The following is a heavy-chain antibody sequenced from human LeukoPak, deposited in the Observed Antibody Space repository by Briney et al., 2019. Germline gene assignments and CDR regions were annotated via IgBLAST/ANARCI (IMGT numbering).Heavy chain of an antibody. J-gene: IGHJ4*02. Sequence: GGSLRLSCAASGFTVSSNYMSWVRQAPGKGLEWVSVIYSGGSTYYADSVKGRFTISRDNSKSTLYIQMNSLSAEDTAVYYCARAKPKNMVRGLIMRRESRYYFDYWGQGTLVTVSS. CDR1: GFTVSSNY. CDR2: IYSGGST. V-gene: IGHV3-53*01. D-gene: IGHD3-10*01. CDR3: ARAKPKNMVRGLIMRRESRYYFDY.